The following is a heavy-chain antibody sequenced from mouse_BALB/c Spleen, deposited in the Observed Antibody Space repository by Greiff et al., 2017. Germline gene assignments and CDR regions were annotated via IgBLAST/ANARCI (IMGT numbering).Heavy chain of an antibody. D-gene: IGHD1-1*02. V-gene: IGHV1-63*02. Sequence: QVHLQQPGAELVKPGASVKLSCKAAGYTFTNYWIGWVKQRPGHGLEWIGDIYPCGGYTNYNQKFKSKATLTADTSSSTAYMQLSSLTSEDSAIYSCEGSDDYGCSRVYAMDYWGQGTSVTVSS. CDR3: EGSDDYGCSRVYAMDY. CDR1: GYTFTNYW. CDR2: IYPCGGYT. J-gene: IGHJ4*01.